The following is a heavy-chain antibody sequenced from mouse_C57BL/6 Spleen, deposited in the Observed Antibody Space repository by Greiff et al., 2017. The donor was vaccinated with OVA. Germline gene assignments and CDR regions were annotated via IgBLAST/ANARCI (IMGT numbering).Heavy chain of an antibody. V-gene: IGHV1-55*01. CDR1: GYTFTSYW. Sequence: QVQLQQPGAELVKPGASVKMSCKASGYTFTSYWITWVKQRPGQGLEWIGDIYPGSGSTNYNEKFKSKATLTVDTSSSTAYMQLSSLTSEDSAVYYCASYYGSSGYYAMDYWGQGTSVTVSS. D-gene: IGHD1-1*01. CDR2: IYPGSGST. J-gene: IGHJ4*01. CDR3: ASYYGSSGYYAMDY.